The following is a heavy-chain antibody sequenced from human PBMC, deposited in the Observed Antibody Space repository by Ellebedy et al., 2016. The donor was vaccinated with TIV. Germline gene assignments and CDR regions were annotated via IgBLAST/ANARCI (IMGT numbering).Heavy chain of an antibody. CDR3: AKNRRWKGSYRGTIFDY. Sequence: PGGSLRLSCAASGFTSSSYGMPWVRQAPGKGLEWVAVIWYDGSNKYYADSVKGRFTISRDNSKNTLYLQMNSLRAEDTALYYCAKNRRWKGSYRGTIFDYWGQGTLVTVSS. D-gene: IGHD1-26*01. CDR2: IWYDGSNK. J-gene: IGHJ4*02. V-gene: IGHV3-30*02. CDR1: GFTSSSYG.